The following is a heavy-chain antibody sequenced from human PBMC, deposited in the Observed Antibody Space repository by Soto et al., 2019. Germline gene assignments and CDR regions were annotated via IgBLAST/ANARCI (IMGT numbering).Heavy chain of an antibody. CDR3: ARVRGQTRLDYYYYGMDV. J-gene: IGHJ6*02. CDR2: ISAYNGNT. D-gene: IGHD6-25*01. V-gene: IGHV1-18*01. CDR1: GYTFTSYG. Sequence: ASVKVSCKASGYTFTSYGISWVRQAPGQGLEWMGWISAYNGNTNYAQKLQGRVTMTTDTSTSTAYMELRSLRSDDTAVYYCARVRGQTRLDYYYYGMDVWGQGTTVTVS.